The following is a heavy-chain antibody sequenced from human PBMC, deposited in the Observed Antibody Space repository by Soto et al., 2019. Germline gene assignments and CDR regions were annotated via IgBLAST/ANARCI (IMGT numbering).Heavy chain of an antibody. Sequence: GGSLRLSCAASGFTFSSYGMHWVRQAPGKGLEWVAVIWYDGSNKYYADSVKGRFTISRDNSKNTLYLQMNSLRAEDTAVYYCARTHDIAPYYFDYWGQGTLVTVSS. V-gene: IGHV3-33*01. J-gene: IGHJ4*02. CDR2: IWYDGSNK. CDR1: GFTFSSYG. CDR3: ARTHDIAPYYFDY. D-gene: IGHD3-9*01.